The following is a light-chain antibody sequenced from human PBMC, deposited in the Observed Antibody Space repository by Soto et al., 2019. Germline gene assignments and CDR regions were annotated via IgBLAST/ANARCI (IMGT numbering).Light chain of an antibody. V-gene: IGLV1-47*01. J-gene: IGLJ3*02. Sequence: QSVLTQPPSASGTPGQRVTISCSGTSSNIGSDFVNWYQQVAGTAPKLLIYNKNERPAGVPDRFSGSKAGTSASLAISGLRSEDEADYYCSAWADSRSGLVFGGGTKVTVL. CDR1: SSNIGSDF. CDR2: NKN. CDR3: SAWADSRSGLV.